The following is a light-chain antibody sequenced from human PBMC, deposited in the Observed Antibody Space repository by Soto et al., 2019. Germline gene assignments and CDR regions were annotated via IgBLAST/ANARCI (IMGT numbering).Light chain of an antibody. V-gene: IGLV2-11*01. CDR3: CSYAGTYGV. CDR1: SSDVGGYKY. CDR2: DLS. J-gene: IGLJ3*02. Sequence: QSALTQPRSVSGSPGQSVTISCIGTSSDVGGYKYVSWYQQHPGKAPKLMIYDLSKRPSGVPDRFSGSKSGNTASLTISGLQAEDEADYYCCSYAGTYGVFGGGTKVTVL.